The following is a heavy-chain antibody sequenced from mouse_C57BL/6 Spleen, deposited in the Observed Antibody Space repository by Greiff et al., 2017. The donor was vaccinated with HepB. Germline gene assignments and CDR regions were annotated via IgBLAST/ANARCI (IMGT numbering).Heavy chain of an antibody. J-gene: IGHJ4*01. CDR2: INPSNGGT. Sequence: QVHVKQPGTELVKPGASVKLSCKASGYTFTSYWMHWVKQRPGQGLEWIGNINPSNGGTNYNEKFKSKATLTVDKSSSTAYMQLSSLTSEDSAVYYCARDYYGYYAMDYWGQGTSVTVSS. CDR3: ARDYYGYYAMDY. CDR1: GYTFTSYW. D-gene: IGHD1-1*01. V-gene: IGHV1-53*01.